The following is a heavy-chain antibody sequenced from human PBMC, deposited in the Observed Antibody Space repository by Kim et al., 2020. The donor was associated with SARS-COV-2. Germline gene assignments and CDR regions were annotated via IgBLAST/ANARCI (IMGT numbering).Heavy chain of an antibody. J-gene: IGHJ4*02. D-gene: IGHD6-19*01. CDR3: ARSSFPYYFGY. V-gene: IGHV3-74*01. Sequence: STTYADSVKGRFTNSRDNAKNTLYLQMNSLSAEDTAVYYCARSSFPYYFGYWGQGALVTVSS. CDR2: ST.